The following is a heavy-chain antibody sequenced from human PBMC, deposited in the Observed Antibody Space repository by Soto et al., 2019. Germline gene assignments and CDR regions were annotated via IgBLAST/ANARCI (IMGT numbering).Heavy chain of an antibody. CDR2: ISGSGGST. D-gene: IGHD6-13*01. CDR1: GFTFSSYA. V-gene: IGHV3-23*01. CDR3: AKEVGWNIAAASGDY. J-gene: IGHJ4*02. Sequence: GGSLRLSCAASGFTFSSYAMSWVRQAPGKGLEWVSAISGSGGSTYYADSVKGRFTISRDNSKNTLYLQMNSLRAEDTAVYYCAKEVGWNIAAASGDYWGQGTLVPVAS.